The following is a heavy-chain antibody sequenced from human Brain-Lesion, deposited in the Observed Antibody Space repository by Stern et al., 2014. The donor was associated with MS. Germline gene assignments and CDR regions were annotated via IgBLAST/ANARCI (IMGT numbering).Heavy chain of an antibody. D-gene: IGHD4-17*01. Sequence: EVQLVESGGGLIEPGRSLRLSCTASGFSFGASAINWIRQAPGQGLEWVGFIRSKVYGGAAEYAASVKGRFTISRDDSKSIAYLQVNGLKTEDTAVYYCTRDRLDYGYSYFDYWGQGTLVTVSS. V-gene: IGHV3-49*03. CDR3: TRDRLDYGYSYFDY. CDR2: IRSKVYGGAA. CDR1: GFSFGASA. J-gene: IGHJ4*02.